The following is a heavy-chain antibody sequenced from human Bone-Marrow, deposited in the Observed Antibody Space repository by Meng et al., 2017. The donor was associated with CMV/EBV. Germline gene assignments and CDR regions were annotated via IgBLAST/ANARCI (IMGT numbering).Heavy chain of an antibody. CDR3: AKAGMRCSSANCYNSFDY. V-gene: IGHV3-21*01. CDR1: GFTFSSYS. J-gene: IGHJ4*02. CDR2: ISSSSSYI. D-gene: IGHD2-2*02. Sequence: GGSLRLSCAASGFTFSSYSMNWVRQAPGKGLEWVSSISSSSSYIYYADSVKGRFTISRDNAKNSLYLQMNSLRAEDTAVYYCAKAGMRCSSANCYNSFDYWSQGTLVTVSS.